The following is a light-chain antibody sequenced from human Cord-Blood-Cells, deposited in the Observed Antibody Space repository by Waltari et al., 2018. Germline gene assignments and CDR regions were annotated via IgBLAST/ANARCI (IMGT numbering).Light chain of an antibody. J-gene: IGLJ2*01. CDR1: SSDVGGYNY. Sequence: QSALTQPRSVSGSPGQSVTISCTGTSSDVGGYNYVSWYQQHPGKAPKLMIYDVSKRPSGVPDRFSGSKSGNTASLTSSGLQAEYEADDYCCSYAGSYVVFGGGTKLTVL. CDR2: DVS. V-gene: IGLV2-11*01. CDR3: CSYAGSYVV.